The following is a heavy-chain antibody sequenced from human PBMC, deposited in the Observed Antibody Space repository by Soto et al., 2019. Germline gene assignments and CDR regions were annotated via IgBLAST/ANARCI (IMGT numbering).Heavy chain of an antibody. J-gene: IGHJ6*03. CDR1: GYTFTSYD. D-gene: IGHD3-9*01. V-gene: IGHV1-8*01. CDR3: ARAGGSFDWLLELDHYYYMAV. CDR2: MNPNSGNT. Sequence: ASVKVSCKASGYTFTSYDINWVRQATGQGLEWMGWMNPNSGNTGYAQKFQGRVTMTRNTSISTAYMELSSLRSEDTAVYYCARAGGSFDWLLELDHYYYMAVWGKGTTVTVSS.